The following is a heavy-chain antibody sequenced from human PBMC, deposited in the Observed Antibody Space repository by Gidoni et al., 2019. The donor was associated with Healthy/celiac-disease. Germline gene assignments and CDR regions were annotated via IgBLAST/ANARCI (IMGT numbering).Heavy chain of an antibody. CDR3: ARDRGHGGDYVGWYYYYGMDV. D-gene: IGHD4-17*01. Sequence: QGQLPESVPGLVKPSQTLSLPCTVSGRPISSGGYYWSWLRQHPGKGLEWIGYIYYSWSTYYNPSLKSRVTISVDTSKNQFSLKLSSVTAADTAVYDCARDRGHGGDYVGWYYYYGMDVWGQGTTVTVSS. V-gene: IGHV4-31*03. J-gene: IGHJ6*02. CDR1: GRPISSGGYY. CDR2: IYYSWST.